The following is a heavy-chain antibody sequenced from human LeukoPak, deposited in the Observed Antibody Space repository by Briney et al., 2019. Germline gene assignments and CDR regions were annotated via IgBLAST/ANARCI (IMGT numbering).Heavy chain of an antibody. D-gene: IGHD5-18*01. V-gene: IGHV3-7*05. J-gene: IGHJ4*02. CDR1: GFTFSSYW. CDR2: IEQDGSEK. CDR3: AREAGIPPSTQQWPTSVDY. Sequence: GGSLRLSCVASGFTFSSYWMSWVRQAPGKGLEWVANIEQDGSEKYYVDSVKGRFTISRDNAKNSLYLQMNSLRAEDTAVYYCAREAGIPPSTQQWPTSVDYWGQGTLVTVSS.